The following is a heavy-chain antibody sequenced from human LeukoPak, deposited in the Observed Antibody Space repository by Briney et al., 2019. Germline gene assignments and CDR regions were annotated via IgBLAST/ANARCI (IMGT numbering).Heavy chain of an antibody. CDR1: GFSFGNYW. J-gene: IGHJ4*02. Sequence: GGSLRLSCAASGFSFGNYWMHWVRQAPGKGLLWVSRINGDGSKTDYADSVKGRFTISRDNAKSTLYLQMSSLRDEGTAVYYCVRTSYCSGDCHLHFDYWGQGTLVTVSS. D-gene: IGHD2-21*02. CDR2: INGDGSKT. V-gene: IGHV3-74*01. CDR3: VRTSYCSGDCHLHFDY.